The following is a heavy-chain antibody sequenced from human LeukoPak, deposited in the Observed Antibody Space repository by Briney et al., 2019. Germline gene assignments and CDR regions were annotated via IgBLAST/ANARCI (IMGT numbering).Heavy chain of an antibody. CDR2: INHSGST. Sequence: SETLSLTCTVSGGSISSYYWSWIRQPPGKGPEWIGEINHSGSTNYNPSLKSRVTISVDTSKNQFSLKLSSVTAADTAVYYCARGIVVVVAAIGYFDYWGQGTLVTVSS. CDR3: ARGIVVVVAAIGYFDY. V-gene: IGHV4-34*01. J-gene: IGHJ4*02. CDR1: GGSISSYY. D-gene: IGHD2-15*01.